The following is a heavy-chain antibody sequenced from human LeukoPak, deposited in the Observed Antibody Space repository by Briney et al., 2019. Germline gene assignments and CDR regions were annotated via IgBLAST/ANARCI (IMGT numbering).Heavy chain of an antibody. Sequence: SETLSLTCAVYGGSFSGYYWSWIRQPPGKGLEWIGEINHSGSTNYNPSLKGRVTISVDTSKNQFSLKLSSVTAADTAVYYCARGRARNSLGYFQHWGQGTLVTVSS. CDR2: INHSGST. V-gene: IGHV4-34*01. D-gene: IGHD2-21*01. CDR1: GGSFSGYY. J-gene: IGHJ1*01. CDR3: ARGRARNSLGYFQH.